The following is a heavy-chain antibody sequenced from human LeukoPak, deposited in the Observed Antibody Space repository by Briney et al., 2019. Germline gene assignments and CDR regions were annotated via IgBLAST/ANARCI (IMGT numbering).Heavy chain of an antibody. D-gene: IGHD6-6*01. Sequence: RASVKVSCKASGYTFTSYDINWVRQATGQGLEWMGWINPNSGGTNYAQKFQGRVTMTRDTSISTAYMELSRLRSDDTAVYYCATRGSSSSRVPHVYYYYYMDVWGKGTTVTVSS. CDR1: GYTFTSYD. V-gene: IGHV1-2*02. CDR2: INPNSGGT. CDR3: ATRGSSSSRVPHVYYYYYMDV. J-gene: IGHJ6*03.